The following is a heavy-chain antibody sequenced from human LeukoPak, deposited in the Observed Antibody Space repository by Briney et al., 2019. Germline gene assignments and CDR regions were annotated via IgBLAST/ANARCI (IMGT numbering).Heavy chain of an antibody. CDR2: ISSNGIYT. CDR1: GFTFSDYG. V-gene: IGHV3-64*01. CDR3: ARSGYYYFDYFDY. J-gene: IGHJ4*02. D-gene: IGHD3-22*01. Sequence: GWSLRLSCAASGFTFSDYGMYWVRQAPGKGLEHVSGISSNGIYTYYANSVKGRFTISRDNSKNTLYLQMGSLRAEDMAVYYCARSGYYYFDYFDYWGQETLVTVSS.